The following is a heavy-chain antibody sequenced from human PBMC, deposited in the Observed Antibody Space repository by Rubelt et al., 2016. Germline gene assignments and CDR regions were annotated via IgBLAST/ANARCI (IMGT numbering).Heavy chain of an antibody. D-gene: IGHD3-3*01. CDR3: ATGGDFGVVIPNWFDP. V-gene: IGHV1-69*01. CDR2: IIPIFGTA. CDR1: GGTFSRYA. J-gene: IGHJ5*02. Sequence: QVQLVQSGAEVKKPGSSVKVSCKASGGTFSRYAISWVRQAPGQGLEWMGGIIPIFGTANYAQKFQGRVTITADESTSPAYMELSSLRSEDTAVYYCATGGDFGVVIPNWFDPWGQGTLVTVSS.